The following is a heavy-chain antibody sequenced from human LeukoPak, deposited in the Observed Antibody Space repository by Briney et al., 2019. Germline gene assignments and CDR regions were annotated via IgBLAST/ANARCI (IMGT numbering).Heavy chain of an antibody. Sequence: GGSLRLSCAASGFTVSSNYMSWVRQAPGKGLEWVSVIYSGGSTYYADSVKGRFTISRDNSKNTLYLQMNSLRAEDTAVYYCARALLSGSHYGGDNWFDPWGQGTLVTVSS. D-gene: IGHD1-26*01. CDR2: IYSGGST. CDR1: GFTVSSNY. CDR3: ARALLSGSHYGGDNWFDP. J-gene: IGHJ5*02. V-gene: IGHV3-53*01.